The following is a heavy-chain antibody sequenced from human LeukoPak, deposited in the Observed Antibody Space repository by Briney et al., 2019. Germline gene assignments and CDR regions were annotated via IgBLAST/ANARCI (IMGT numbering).Heavy chain of an antibody. J-gene: IGHJ6*03. CDR1: GFTYSSYG. Sequence: GGSLRLSCAASGFTYSSYGMHWVRQAPGKGLEGVAVIWYDGSNKYYADSVKGRFTISRDNSKNTLYLQMNSLRAEDTAVYYCAKPRAALSNYYYYMDVWGKGTTVTVS. V-gene: IGHV3-30*02. CDR2: IWYDGSNK. CDR3: AKPRAALSNYYYYMDV. D-gene: IGHD6-6*01.